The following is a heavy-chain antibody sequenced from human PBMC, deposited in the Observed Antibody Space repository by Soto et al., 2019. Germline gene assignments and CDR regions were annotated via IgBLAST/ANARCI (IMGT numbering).Heavy chain of an antibody. V-gene: IGHV3-23*01. J-gene: IGHJ3*02. Sequence: EVQLLESGGGLVQPGGSLRLSCAASGFTFSTYAMSWVRQAPGKGLEWVATIRGSGGNTHYADSVKGRFTTSRDNSENTVYLQMNSLRAEYTAVYYCARVKAQILSSGWYGGDDIWGHGTMVIVSS. CDR2: IRGSGGNT. D-gene: IGHD6-19*01. CDR3: ARVKAQILSSGWYGGDDI. CDR1: GFTFSTYA.